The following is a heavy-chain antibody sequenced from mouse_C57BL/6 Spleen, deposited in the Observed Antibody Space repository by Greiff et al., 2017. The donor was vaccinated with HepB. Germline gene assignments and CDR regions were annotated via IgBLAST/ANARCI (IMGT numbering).Heavy chain of an antibody. V-gene: IGHV1-55*01. J-gene: IGHJ2*01. D-gene: IGHD1-1*01. CDR2: IYPGSGST. CDR1: GYTFTSYW. CDR3: ARSRDYYGSRGFDY. Sequence: VQLQQPGAELVKPGASVKMSCKASGYTFTSYWITWVKQRPGQGLEWIGDIYPGSGSTNYNEKFKSKATLTVDTSSSTAYMQLSSLTSEDSAVYYCARSRDYYGSRGFDYWGQGTTLTVSS.